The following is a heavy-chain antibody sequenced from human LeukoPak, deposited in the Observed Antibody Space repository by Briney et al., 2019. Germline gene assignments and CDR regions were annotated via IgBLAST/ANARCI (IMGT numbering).Heavy chain of an antibody. CDR1: GYTFTSYA. D-gene: IGHD2-15*01. J-gene: IGHJ6*03. CDR2: INAGHGNT. Sequence: ASVKVSCKASGYTFTSYAIQWVRQAPGQRLEWMGWINAGHGNTKYSQNFQGRVTITRDTSASTAYMELRSLRSDDTAVYYCAREWRDIVATYYYYYYMDVWGKGTTVTVSS. CDR3: AREWRDIVATYYYYYYMDV. V-gene: IGHV1-3*01.